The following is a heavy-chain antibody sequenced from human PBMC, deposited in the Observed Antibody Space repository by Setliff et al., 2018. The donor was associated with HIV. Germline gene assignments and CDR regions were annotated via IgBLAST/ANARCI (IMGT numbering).Heavy chain of an antibody. CDR2: IWYDGSNK. CDR1: GFTFSSYG. Sequence: GGSLRLSCAASGFTFSSYGMHWVRQAPGKGLEWVAVIWYDGSNKYYADAVKGRFTISRDNSKNTLYLQMNSLRAEDTAVYYCAKDLGSWGWTLNEDPFTIWGQGTMVTVSS. J-gene: IGHJ3*02. V-gene: IGHV3-30*02. CDR3: AKDLGSWGWTLNEDPFTI. D-gene: IGHD7-27*01.